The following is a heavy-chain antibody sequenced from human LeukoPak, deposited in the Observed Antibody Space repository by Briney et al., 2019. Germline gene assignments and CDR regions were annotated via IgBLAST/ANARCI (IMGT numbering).Heavy chain of an antibody. CDR3: AKELRSHTGWPFDY. J-gene: IGHJ4*02. CDR2: ISGGGDTT. Sequence: GESLKISCAASGFTFRSYTMAWVRQAPGRGLEWVSGISGGGDTTYYVDSVNGRFTISRDNSKNTLYLQLNSLTAEDTAVYYCAKELRSHTGWPFDYWGQGTLVTVSS. CDR1: GFTFRSYT. V-gene: IGHV3-23*01. D-gene: IGHD5-12*01.